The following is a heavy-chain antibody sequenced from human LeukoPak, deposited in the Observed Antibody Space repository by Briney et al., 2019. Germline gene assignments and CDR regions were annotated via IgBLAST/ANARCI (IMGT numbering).Heavy chain of an antibody. V-gene: IGHV3-7*01. Sequence: PGGSLRLSCAASGFTFSSYWMSWVRQAPGKGLEWVANIRQDGSEKYYVDSVKGRFTLSRDNAKNSLYLHMNSLRAEDTGVYHCATSLSGWGTYYYMDVWGKGTTVTISS. CDR3: ATSLSGWGTYYYMDV. CDR2: IRQDGSEK. CDR1: GFTFSSYW. J-gene: IGHJ6*03. D-gene: IGHD3-16*01.